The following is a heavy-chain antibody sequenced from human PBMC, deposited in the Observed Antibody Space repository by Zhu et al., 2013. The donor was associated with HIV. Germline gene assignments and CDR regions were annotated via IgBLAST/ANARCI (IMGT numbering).Heavy chain of an antibody. CDR1: GGSMSSYY. V-gene: IGHV4-59*08. J-gene: IGHJ3*02. CDR3: ARPTHYVWPLDAFDI. Sequence: QVQLQESGPGLVKPSQTLSLTCTVSGGSMSSYYWSWIRQPPGKGLEWIGYIYYSGSTNYNPSLKSRVTISVDTSKNQFSLKLSSVTAADTAVYYCARPTHYVWPLDAFDIWGQGTMVTVSS. CDR2: IYYSGST. D-gene: IGHD3-16*01.